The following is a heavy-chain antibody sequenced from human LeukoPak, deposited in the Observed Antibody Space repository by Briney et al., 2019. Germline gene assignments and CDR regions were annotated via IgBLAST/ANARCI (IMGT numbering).Heavy chain of an antibody. CDR1: GSTFSDYY. CDR3: AKDPLGSSYGY. J-gene: IGHJ4*02. V-gene: IGHV3-23*01. D-gene: IGHD6-13*01. Sequence: GGSLRLSCAASGSTFSDYYMSWIRQAPGKGLEWVSAISGSGGSTYYADSVKGRFTISRDNSKNTLYLQMNSLRAEDTAVYYCAKDPLGSSYGYWGQGTLVTVSS. CDR2: ISGSGGST.